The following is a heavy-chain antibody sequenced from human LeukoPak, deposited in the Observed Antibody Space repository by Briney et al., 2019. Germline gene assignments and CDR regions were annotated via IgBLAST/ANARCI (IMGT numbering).Heavy chain of an antibody. CDR3: ARGDYGDYWNYYYMDV. D-gene: IGHD4-17*01. V-gene: IGHV3-30*03. CDR2: IAHDGSNK. J-gene: IGHJ6*03. CDR1: GFTFSNYV. Sequence: GGSLKLSCAASGFTFSNYVMQWVRQAPGKGLEWVALIAHDGSNKYYADSVKGRFTISRDTAKNSLYLQMNSLRAEDTAVYSCARGDYGDYWNYYYMDVWGKGTTVTVSS.